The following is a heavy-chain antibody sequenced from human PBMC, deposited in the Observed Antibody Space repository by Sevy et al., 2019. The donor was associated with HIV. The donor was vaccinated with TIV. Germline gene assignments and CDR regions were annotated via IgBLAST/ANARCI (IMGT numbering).Heavy chain of an antibody. J-gene: IGHJ5*02. CDR1: TGYINNYY. Sequence: SETLSLTCTVSTGYINNYYWTWVRQSPGKGLEWNGYIYYRGNTKYNPSLESRVSMSIDTNKEQFSLSLTSVTGADSAIYYCARAEYGHSRGLYSWLDAWGQGILVTVSS. D-gene: IGHD5-12*01. CDR2: IYYRGNT. V-gene: IGHV4-59*01. CDR3: ARAEYGHSRGLYSWLDA.